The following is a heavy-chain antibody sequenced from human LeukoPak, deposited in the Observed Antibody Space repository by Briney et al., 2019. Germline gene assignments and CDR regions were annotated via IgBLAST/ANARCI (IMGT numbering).Heavy chain of an antibody. V-gene: IGHV3-74*01. Sequence: LPGGSLRLSCAASGFTFSSYWMYWVRQAPGEGLVWVSRIDPDDSGSTYADSVKGRFTISRDNAKNTLWLQMNSLRADDTAVYYCAGVRAGGNRAFDVWGQGTTVTVSS. CDR3: AGVRAGGNRAFDV. CDR1: GFTFSSYW. CDR2: IDPDDSGS. D-gene: IGHD4-23*01. J-gene: IGHJ3*01.